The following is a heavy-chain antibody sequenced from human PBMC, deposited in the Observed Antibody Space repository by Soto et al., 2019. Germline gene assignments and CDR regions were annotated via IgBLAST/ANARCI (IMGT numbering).Heavy chain of an antibody. CDR3: PSGTIGTSDY. V-gene: IGHV4-39*01. J-gene: IGHJ4*02. Sequence: QVQVQESGPGLVKPSETLSLTCTVSGGSISSSSYYWGCIRQPPGKGLEWIGHVYYSGSTYYSPSLKSRVTISVDTSKNQFSLRLSSMTPADTAVYYCPSGTIGTSDYWGQGALVTVSS. CDR1: GGSISSSSYY. D-gene: IGHD1-1*01. CDR2: VYYSGST.